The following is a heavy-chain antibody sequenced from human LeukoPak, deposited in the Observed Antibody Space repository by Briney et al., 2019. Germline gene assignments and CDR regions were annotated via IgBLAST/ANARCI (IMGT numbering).Heavy chain of an antibody. V-gene: IGHV3-48*04. D-gene: IGHD2-15*01. CDR3: ARSIPDCSGGSCHYDY. CDR1: GFTFSSYG. CDR2: ISSSGSTI. J-gene: IGHJ4*02. Sequence: PGGSLRLSCAASGFTFSSYGMSWVRQAPGKGLEWVSYISSSGSTIYYADSVKGRFTISRDNAKNSLYLQMNSLRAEDTAVYYCARSIPDCSGGSCHYDYWGQGTLVTVSS.